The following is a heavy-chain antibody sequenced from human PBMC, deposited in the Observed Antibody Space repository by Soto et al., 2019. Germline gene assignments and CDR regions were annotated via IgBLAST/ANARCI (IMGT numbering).Heavy chain of an antibody. CDR2: ISYDGRNK. CDR1: GFTFSSYG. D-gene: IGHD4-17*01. V-gene: IGHV3-30*03. CDR3: ARDITYGDSYFDY. Sequence: WVSLRLSCVASGFTFSSYGMHWVRQAPGKGLEWVAVISYDGRNKYYADSVKGRFTISRDNSKRRLYLQMNSLRAEDTAVYYCARDITYGDSYFDYWGRGTLVTVSS. J-gene: IGHJ4*02.